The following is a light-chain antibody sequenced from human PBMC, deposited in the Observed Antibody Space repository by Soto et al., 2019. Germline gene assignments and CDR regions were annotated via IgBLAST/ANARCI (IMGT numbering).Light chain of an antibody. CDR2: DVS. Sequence: QSALTQPASVSGSPGQSITSSCTGTSGDVGAYNYVSWYQQHPGKAPKLMIYDVSNRPSGVSNRFSGSKSGNTASLTISGLQPEDEADYYCRSYTSTSTRVFGTGTKLTVL. CDR1: SGDVGAYNY. CDR3: RSYTSTSTRV. V-gene: IGLV2-14*01. J-gene: IGLJ1*01.